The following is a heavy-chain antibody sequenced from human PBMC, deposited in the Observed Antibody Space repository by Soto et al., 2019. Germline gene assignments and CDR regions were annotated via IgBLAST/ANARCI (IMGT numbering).Heavy chain of an antibody. CDR2: IIPIFGTA. D-gene: IGHD3-22*01. Sequence: SVKVSCKASGGTFSSYAISWVRQAPGQGLEWMGGIIPIFGTANYAQKFQGRVTITADESTSTAYMELSSLRSEGTAVYYCARLYYYDSSGLKGPFDIWGQGTMVTVSS. CDR1: GGTFSSYA. V-gene: IGHV1-69*13. J-gene: IGHJ3*02. CDR3: ARLYYYDSSGLKGPFDI.